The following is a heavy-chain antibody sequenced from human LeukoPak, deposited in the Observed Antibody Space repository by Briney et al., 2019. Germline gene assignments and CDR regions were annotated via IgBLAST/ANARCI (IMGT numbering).Heavy chain of an antibody. CDR3: ASVNSGYDYAVDY. D-gene: IGHD5-12*01. CDR2: INYSGRN. Sequence: SSETLSLTCTVSGGSISSNNYYWGWIRQPPGKGLEWIGSINYSGRNSYNPSLRSRVTISVDTSKNQFSLRLSSVTAADMAVFYCASVNSGYDYAVDYWGRGTLVTVSS. CDR1: GGSISSNNYY. J-gene: IGHJ4*02. V-gene: IGHV4-39*01.